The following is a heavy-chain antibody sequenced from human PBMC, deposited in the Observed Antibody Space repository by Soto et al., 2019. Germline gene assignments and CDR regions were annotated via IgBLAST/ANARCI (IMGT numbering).Heavy chain of an antibody. CDR1: GGSISSYY. D-gene: IGHD5-18*01. V-gene: IGHV4-59*01. CDR2: IYYSGST. J-gene: IGHJ4*02. CDR3: ARIYSYGEPTDY. Sequence: SETLSLTCTVSGGSISSYYWSWIRQPPGKGLEWIGYIYYSGSTNYNPSLKSRVTISVDTSKNQFSLKLSSVTAADTAVYYCARIYSYGEPTDYWGQGTLVTVSS.